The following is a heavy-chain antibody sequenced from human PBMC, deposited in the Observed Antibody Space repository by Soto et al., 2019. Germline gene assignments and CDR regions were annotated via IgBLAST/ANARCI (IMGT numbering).Heavy chain of an antibody. D-gene: IGHD6-6*01. V-gene: IGHV1-18*01. CDR2: ISAYNGNR. Sequence: QVQLVQSGAEVKNPGASVKVSCKASGYTFFNYGITWVRQAPGQGLEWMGWISAYNGNRNYAQKFQGRVTMTTDTSTSTAYMELRTLRSDDTAVYYCARSPIAATGSLDYWVQGTLVTVSS. CDR3: ARSPIAATGSLDY. J-gene: IGHJ4*02. CDR1: GYTFFNYG.